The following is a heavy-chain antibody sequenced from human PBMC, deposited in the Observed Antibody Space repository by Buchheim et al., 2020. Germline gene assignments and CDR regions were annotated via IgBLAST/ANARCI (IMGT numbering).Heavy chain of an antibody. V-gene: IGHV4-34*01. CDR1: GGSFSGYY. J-gene: IGHJ4*02. D-gene: IGHD6-19*01. CDR3: ARGRLYSSGWFDY. CDR2: INHSGST. Sequence: QVQLQQWGAGLLKPLETLSLTCAVYGGSFSGYYWSWIRQPPGKGLEWIGEINHSGSTNYKPSLKSRVTISVDTSKNQFSLKLSAVTAADTAVYYCARGRLYSSGWFDYWGQGTL.